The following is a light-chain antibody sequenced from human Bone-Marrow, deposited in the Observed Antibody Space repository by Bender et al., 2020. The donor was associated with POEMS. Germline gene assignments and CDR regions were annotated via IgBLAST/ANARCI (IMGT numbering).Light chain of an antibody. Sequence: QPVVTQSPSASASLGASVMLTCTLNSGHKSYAIAWHQQQPGKGPRYLMKVNSDSSHIKGDGIPDRFSGSSSGDGRYLTISSLQSEDEADYYCQSWGTDVVFAGGTKLTVL. V-gene: IGLV4-69*01. CDR1: SGHKSYA. J-gene: IGLJ2*01. CDR3: QSWGTDVV. CDR2: VNSDSSH.